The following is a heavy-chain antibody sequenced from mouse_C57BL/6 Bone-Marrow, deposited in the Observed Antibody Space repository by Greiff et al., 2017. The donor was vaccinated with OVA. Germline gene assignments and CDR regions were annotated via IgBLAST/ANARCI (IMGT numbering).Heavy chain of an antibody. CDR1: GFTFSDYG. CDR3: ARKFDGYTGGYAMDY. V-gene: IGHV5-17*01. J-gene: IGHJ4*01. CDR2: ISSGSSTI. Sequence: EVMLVESGGGLVKPGGSLKLSCAASGFTFSDYGMHWVRQAPEKGLEWVAYISSGSSTIYYADTVKGRFTISRDNANNTLFLQMTSLRSEDTAMYYCARKFDGYTGGYAMDYWGQGTSVTVSS. D-gene: IGHD2-3*01.